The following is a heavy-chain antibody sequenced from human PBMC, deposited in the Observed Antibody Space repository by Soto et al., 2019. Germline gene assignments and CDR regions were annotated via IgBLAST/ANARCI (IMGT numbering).Heavy chain of an antibody. Sequence: ASVKVSCKASGFTFTSSAVQWVRQARGQRLEWIGWIVVGSGNTNYAQKFQERVTITRDMSTSTAYMELSSLRSEDTAVCYCAADGSESPNDYWGQGTLVTVSS. D-gene: IGHD2-2*03. V-gene: IGHV1-58*01. CDR2: IVVGSGNT. J-gene: IGHJ4*02. CDR1: GFTFTSSA. CDR3: AADGSESPNDY.